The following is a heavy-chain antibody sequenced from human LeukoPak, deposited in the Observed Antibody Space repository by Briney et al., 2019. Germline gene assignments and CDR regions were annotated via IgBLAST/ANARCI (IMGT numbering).Heavy chain of an antibody. CDR2: GFYSGSA. V-gene: IGHV4-39*01. J-gene: IGHJ4*02. D-gene: IGHD4-17*01. CDR1: GGSISGSRYY. CDR3: ARLRGAMTPVTSDFDY. Sequence: PSETLSLTCTVSGGSISGSRYYWAWIRPPPGKGLEWVGSGFYSGSAYYNPSLKSRLTISVDTSKNQFSLDLRSVTAADTAAYYCARLRGAMTPVTSDFDYWGQGILVTVSS.